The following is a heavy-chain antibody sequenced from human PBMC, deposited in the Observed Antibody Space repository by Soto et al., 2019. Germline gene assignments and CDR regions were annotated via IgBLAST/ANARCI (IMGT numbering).Heavy chain of an antibody. Sequence: PSETRSLTCTVSCGSISSGGYYWSWILQHPGKGLEWIGYIYYSGSTYYNPSLKSRVTISVDTSKNQFSLRLSSVTAADTAVYYCARVSAMDYYYGMEVLGQGTTVNVSS. CDR1: CGSISSGGYY. V-gene: IGHV4-31*03. CDR3: ARVSAMDYYYGMEV. CDR2: IYYSGST. D-gene: IGHD5-18*01. J-gene: IGHJ6*02.